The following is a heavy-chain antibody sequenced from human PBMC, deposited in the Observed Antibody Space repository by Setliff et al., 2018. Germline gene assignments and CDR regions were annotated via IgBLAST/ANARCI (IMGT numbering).Heavy chain of an antibody. CDR1: GFTFRKYW. D-gene: IGHD7-27*01. Sequence: GGSLRLSCGASGFTFRKYWMYWVRQVPGKGLVWASRISPDGTITNYADSVKGRFTISRDNAKNTLYLQMNSLRGEDTAVYFCASIDWGENFYNMDVWGKGTTVTVSS. V-gene: IGHV3-74*01. CDR3: ASIDWGENFYNMDV. J-gene: IGHJ6*03. CDR2: ISPDGTIT.